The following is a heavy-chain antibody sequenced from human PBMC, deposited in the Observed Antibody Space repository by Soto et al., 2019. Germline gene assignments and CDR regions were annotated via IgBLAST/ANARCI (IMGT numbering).Heavy chain of an antibody. J-gene: IGHJ2*01. CDR1: GGSFNGYY. CDR2: INHRGST. CDR3: ARGGKQQLVRSQYFDL. V-gene: IGHV4-34*01. D-gene: IGHD6-13*01. Sequence: QVQLQQWGAGLLKPSETLSLTCAVYGGSFNGYYWSWIRQPPGKGLEWIGEINHRGSTNYNSSLKSRVTISVDTSKNQFSLKLSSVTAADTAVYYCARGGKQQLVRSQYFDLWGRGTLVSVSS.